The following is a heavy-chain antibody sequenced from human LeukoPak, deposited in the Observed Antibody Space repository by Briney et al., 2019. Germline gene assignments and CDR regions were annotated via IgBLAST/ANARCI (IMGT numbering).Heavy chain of an antibody. CDR3: ARDWSVRYFDY. V-gene: IGHV3-33*07. CDR1: GFTFSRHW. CDR2: IWYDGSNK. D-gene: IGHD6-6*01. Sequence: GGSLRLSCAASGFTFSRHWMTWVRQAPGKGLEWVAVIWYDGSNKYYADSVKGRFTISRDNSKNTLYLQMNSLRAEDTAVYYCARDWSVRYFDYWGQGTLVTVSS. J-gene: IGHJ4*02.